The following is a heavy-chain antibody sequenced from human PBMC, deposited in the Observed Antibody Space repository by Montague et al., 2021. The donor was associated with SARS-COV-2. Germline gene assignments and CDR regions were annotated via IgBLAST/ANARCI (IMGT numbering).Heavy chain of an antibody. J-gene: IGHJ6*02. CDR2: ISSGSTI. Sequence: PLRLSCAASGFTFSSYEMNWVRQAPGKGLEWVSYISSGSTIYYADSVKGRFTISRDNAKNSLYLQMNSLRAEDTAVYYCARAQYSGYDLPVGPYYYYYGMDVWGQGTTVTVSS. D-gene: IGHD5-12*01. V-gene: IGHV3-48*03. CDR3: ARAQYSGYDLPVGPYYYYYGMDV. CDR1: GFTFSSYE.